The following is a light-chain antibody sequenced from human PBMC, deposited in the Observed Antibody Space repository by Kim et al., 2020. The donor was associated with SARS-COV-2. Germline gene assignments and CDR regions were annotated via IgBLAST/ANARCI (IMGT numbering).Light chain of an antibody. CDR1: QSISHH. J-gene: IGKJ4*01. CDR3: QQRFDWPPLT. V-gene: IGKV3-11*01. Sequence: ETVLTQSPAPLSVSPGERATLSCRASQSISHHLAWYQQKRGQAPRLLIYDASNRATGIPARFSGSGSGTDFNLTISSLEPEDSAVYYCQQRFDWPPLTFGGGTKVDIK. CDR2: DAS.